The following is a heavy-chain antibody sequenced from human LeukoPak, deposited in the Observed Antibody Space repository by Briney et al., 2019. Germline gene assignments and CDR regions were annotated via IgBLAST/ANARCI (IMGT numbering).Heavy chain of an antibody. D-gene: IGHD3-22*01. V-gene: IGHV4-34*01. J-gene: IGHJ4*02. CDR1: GGSFSGYY. Sequence: PSETLSLTCAVYGGSFSGYYWSWIRQPPGKGLEWIGEINHSGSTNYNPSLKSRVTISVDTSKNQFSLKLSSVTAADTAVYYCARASITMIVAVFDYWGQGTLVTVSS. CDR3: ARASITMIVAVFDY. CDR2: INHSGST.